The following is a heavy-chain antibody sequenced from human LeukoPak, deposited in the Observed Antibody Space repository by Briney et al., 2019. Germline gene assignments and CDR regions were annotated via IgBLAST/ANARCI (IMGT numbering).Heavy chain of an antibody. CDR2: IYPGDSDT. J-gene: IGHJ5*02. CDR3: ARFNNWFDP. Sequence: GESLKISCQSSGYRFISYWIGWVRQMPGKGLEWVGIIYPGDSDTRYSPSFQGQVTISADKSISTAFLQWSSLKASDTAMYYCARFNNWFDPWGQGTLVTVSS. V-gene: IGHV5-51*01. CDR1: GYRFISYW.